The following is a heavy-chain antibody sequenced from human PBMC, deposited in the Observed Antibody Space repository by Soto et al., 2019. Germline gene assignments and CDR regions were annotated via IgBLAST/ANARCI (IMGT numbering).Heavy chain of an antibody. CDR2: ISYDSTET. Sequence: GGSLRLSCVGSGFTFNGYPLHWVRQAPGKGLGWVALISYDSTETYYADSVKGRFTISRDPSNNTPYLQMNSLRSEDTAVYYSTRDFDFSRYYESSGYFFDFWGPGTLVTVSS. V-gene: IGHV3-30-3*01. J-gene: IGHJ4*02. CDR1: GFTFNGYP. CDR3: TRDFDFSRYYESSGYFFDF. D-gene: IGHD3-22*01.